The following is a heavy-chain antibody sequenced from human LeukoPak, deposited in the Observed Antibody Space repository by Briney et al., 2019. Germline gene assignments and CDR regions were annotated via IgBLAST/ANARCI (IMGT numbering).Heavy chain of an antibody. CDR2: ISYDGSNK. Sequence: GGSLRLSCAASGFTFSSYDMHWVRQAPGKGPEWVAVISYDGSNKDYADSVRGRFTISRDNSKSTLYLQMNSLRADDTAVYYCARERWGDAFDIWGKGTTVTISS. V-gene: IGHV3-30*04. CDR1: GFTFSSYD. CDR3: ARERWGDAFDI. J-gene: IGHJ3*02. D-gene: IGHD1-26*01.